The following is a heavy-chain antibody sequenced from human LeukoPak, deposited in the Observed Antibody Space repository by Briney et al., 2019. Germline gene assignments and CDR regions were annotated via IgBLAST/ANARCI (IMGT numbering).Heavy chain of an antibody. Sequence: GGSLRLSCVASVFTFSSYAISWVRQAPGQGLEWVGGLLPNFGTANYAQKFQGRVTITADESTSTAYMELSSLRSEDTAVYYCARSGYYDILTGYHPNGPFDYWGQGTLVTVSS. D-gene: IGHD3-9*01. CDR2: LLPNFGTA. CDR1: VFTFSSYA. J-gene: IGHJ4*02. CDR3: ARSGYYDILTGYHPNGPFDY. V-gene: IGHV1-69*01.